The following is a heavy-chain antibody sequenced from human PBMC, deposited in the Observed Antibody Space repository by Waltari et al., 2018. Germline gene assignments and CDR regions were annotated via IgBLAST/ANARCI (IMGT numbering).Heavy chain of an antibody. D-gene: IGHD6-13*01. V-gene: IGHV3-9*03. CDR2: ISWNRGSI. J-gene: IGHJ4*02. CDR3: ARGEVSSSWYGGIFDY. CDR1: GFTFDDYA. Sequence: EVQLVESGGGLVQPGRSLRLSCAASGFTFDDYAMHWVRQAPGKGLEWVSGISWNRGSIGYADSVKGRFTISRDNAKNSLYLQMNSLRAEDMALYYCARGEVSSSWYGGIFDYWGQGTLVTVSS.